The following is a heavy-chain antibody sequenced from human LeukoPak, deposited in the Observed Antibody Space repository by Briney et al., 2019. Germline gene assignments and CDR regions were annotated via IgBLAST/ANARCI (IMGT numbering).Heavy chain of an antibody. D-gene: IGHD3-3*01. Sequence: SVKVSCKASGGTFSSYAISWVRQAPGQGLEWMGGIIPIFGTANYAQKFQGRVTITADKSTSTAYMELSSLRSEDTAVYYCASSYYDFWSGYLLYYYYYYMDVWGKGTTVTVSS. J-gene: IGHJ6*03. V-gene: IGHV1-69*06. CDR3: ASSYYDFWSGYLLYYYYYYMDV. CDR2: IIPIFGTA. CDR1: GGTFSSYA.